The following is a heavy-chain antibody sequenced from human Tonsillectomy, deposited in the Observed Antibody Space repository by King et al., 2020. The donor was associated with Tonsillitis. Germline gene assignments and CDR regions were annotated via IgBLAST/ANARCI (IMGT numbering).Heavy chain of an antibody. CDR2: INSEGCGT. J-gene: IGHJ4*02. Sequence: VQLVESGGGLVQPGGSLRLSCAAPGYTFSSYWMHWVRQAPGQGLVWVSRINSEGCGTSYAESVKGRFTISTDDAKNTLYLQMNSLRAEDTAVYYCARDPWDYWGQGTLVTVSS. CDR1: GYTFSSYW. CDR3: ARDPWDY. V-gene: IGHV3-74*01.